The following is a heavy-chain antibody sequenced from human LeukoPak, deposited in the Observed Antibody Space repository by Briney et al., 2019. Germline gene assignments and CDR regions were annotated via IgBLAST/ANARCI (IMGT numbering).Heavy chain of an antibody. CDR2: ISIDGGRT. CDR3: ARKGIGSSRYQNMDV. Sequence: GRSLRLSCAASGFTFSSYAMSWVRQAPGKGPEWVSTISIDGGRTYYADSVKGRFTVSRDTSKNTLYLQMDSLRAVDTAVYYCARKGIGSSRYQNMDVWGKGTTVTVSS. V-gene: IGHV3-23*01. D-gene: IGHD6-25*01. J-gene: IGHJ6*03. CDR1: GFTFSSYA.